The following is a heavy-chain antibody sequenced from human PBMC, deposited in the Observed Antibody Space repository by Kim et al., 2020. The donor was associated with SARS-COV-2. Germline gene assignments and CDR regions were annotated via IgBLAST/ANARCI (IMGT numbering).Heavy chain of an antibody. CDR3: ARGFERWLQFSGFDY. D-gene: IGHD5-12*01. Sequence: GGSLRLSCAASGFTFSSYGMSWVRQAPGNGLEWVANIKQAGSEKSYVDSVKGRFTISRDNAKNSVYLQMNSLRAEDTAVYYCARGFERWLQFSGFDYWGREPWSPSPQ. CDR1: GFTFSSYG. CDR2: IKQAGSEK. V-gene: IGHV3-7*03. J-gene: IGHJ4*02.